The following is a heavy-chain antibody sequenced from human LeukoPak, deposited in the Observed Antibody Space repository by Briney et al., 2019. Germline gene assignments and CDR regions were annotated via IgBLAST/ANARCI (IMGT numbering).Heavy chain of an antibody. D-gene: IGHD3-22*01. CDR2: IYTTGST. CDR1: GGSTSSGSYY. V-gene: IGHV4-61*02. Sequence: SETLSLTCTVSGGSTSSGSYYWSWIRQPAGKGLEWIGRIYTTGSTNYNPSLKSRVTISIDKSKNQFSLKLSSMTAADTAVYYCARAGPYYDRRYFDYWGQGTLVTVSS. J-gene: IGHJ4*02. CDR3: ARAGPYYDRRYFDY.